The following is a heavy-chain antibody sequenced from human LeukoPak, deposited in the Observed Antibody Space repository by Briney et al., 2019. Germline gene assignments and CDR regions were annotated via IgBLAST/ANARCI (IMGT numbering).Heavy chain of an antibody. CDR1: GFTFSSYS. CDR2: ISSGGSYI. V-gene: IGHV3-21*04. J-gene: IGHJ4*02. CDR3: ARVSDYYDSSGYSDY. D-gene: IGHD3-22*01. Sequence: GGSLRLSCGASGFTFSSYSMTWVRQAPGKGLEWVASISSGGSYIHSADSVKGRFTISRDNAKNSLYLQMNSLRAEDTAVYYCARVSDYYDSSGYSDYWGQGTLVTVSS.